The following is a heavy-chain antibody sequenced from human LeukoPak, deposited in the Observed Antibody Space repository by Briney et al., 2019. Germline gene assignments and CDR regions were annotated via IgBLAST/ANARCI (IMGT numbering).Heavy chain of an antibody. J-gene: IGHJ4*02. CDR2: IYYSGST. CDR1: GGSISSSSYY. V-gene: IGHV4-39*01. Sequence: SETLSLTCTVSGGSISSSSYYWGWIRQPPGKGLEWIGSIYYSGSTYYNPSLKSRVTISVDTSKNQFSLKLSSVTAADTAVYYCARTGPGGGTVKGWGQGTLVTVSS. CDR3: ARTGPGGGTVKG. D-gene: IGHD1-14*01.